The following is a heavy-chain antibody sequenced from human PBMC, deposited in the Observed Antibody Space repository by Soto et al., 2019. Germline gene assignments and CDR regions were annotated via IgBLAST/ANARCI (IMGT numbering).Heavy chain of an antibody. CDR2: ISSSSSTI. J-gene: IGHJ5*02. Sequence: PGGSLRLSCAASGFTFSSYSMNWVRQAPGKGLEWVSYISSSSSTIYYADSVKGRFTISRDNAKNSLYLQMNSLRDEDTAVYYCARDREQWLADPNWFDPWGQGTLVTVS. CDR3: ARDREQWLADPNWFDP. CDR1: GFTFSSYS. D-gene: IGHD6-19*01. V-gene: IGHV3-48*02.